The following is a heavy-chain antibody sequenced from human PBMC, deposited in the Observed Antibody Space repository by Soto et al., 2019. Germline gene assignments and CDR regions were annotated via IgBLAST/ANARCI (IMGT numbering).Heavy chain of an antibody. J-gene: IGHJ4*02. V-gene: IGHV1-18*01. D-gene: IGHD3-22*01. CDR2: ISAYNGNT. Sequence: ASVKVSCKASGYTFTSYVISWVRQAPGQGLEWMGWISAYNGNTNYAQKLQGRVTMTTDTSTSTAYMELRSLRSDDTAVYYYAARTKYYYDSRGSSEAFDYWGQGTLVTVSS. CDR1: GYTFTSYV. CDR3: AARTKYYYDSRGSSEAFDY.